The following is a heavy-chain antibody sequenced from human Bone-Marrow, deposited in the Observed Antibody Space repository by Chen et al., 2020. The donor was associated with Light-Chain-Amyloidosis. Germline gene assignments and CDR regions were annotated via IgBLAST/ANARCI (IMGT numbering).Heavy chain of an antibody. V-gene: IGHV3-21*01. CDR2: ISSSSSYI. CDR3: AREKYSSSGFDY. D-gene: IGHD6-6*01. Sequence: EVQLVESGGGLVKPGGSLRLSCAASGFTFSSYSMNWVRQAPGKGLEWVSSISSSSSYIYYADSVKGRFTISRDNAKNTLYLQMNSLRAEDTAVYYCAREKYSSSGFDYWGQGTLVTVSS. J-gene: IGHJ4*02. CDR1: GFTFSSYS.